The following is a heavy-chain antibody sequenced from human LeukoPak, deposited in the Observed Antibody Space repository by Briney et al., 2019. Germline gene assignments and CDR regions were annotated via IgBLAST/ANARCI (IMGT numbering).Heavy chain of an antibody. V-gene: IGHV3-7*01. CDR1: GFPFNTHW. J-gene: IGHJ4*02. D-gene: IGHD6-13*01. CDR3: ARVIIAATGIDY. Sequence: GGSLRLSCAASGFPFNTHWMGWIRQAPGAGLEWVADMNFDGSEKYHADSVKGRFTISRDNAKNTLDLQMNSLRAEDTAVYYCARVIIAATGIDYWGQGTLVTVSS. CDR2: MNFDGSEK.